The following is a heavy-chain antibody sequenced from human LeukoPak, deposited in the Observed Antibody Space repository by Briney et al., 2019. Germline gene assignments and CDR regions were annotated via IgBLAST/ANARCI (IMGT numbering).Heavy chain of an antibody. CDR2: MNPNSGNT. CDR1: GYTFTSYD. V-gene: IGHV1-8*03. Sequence: ASVKVSCKASGYTFTSYDINWVRQATGQGLEWMGWMNPNSGNTGYAQKFQGRVTITRNTPISTAYMELSSLRTEDTAVYYFARGLRYYYDSDSADYWGQGTLVTVSS. CDR3: ARGLRYYYDSDSADY. D-gene: IGHD3-22*01. J-gene: IGHJ4*02.